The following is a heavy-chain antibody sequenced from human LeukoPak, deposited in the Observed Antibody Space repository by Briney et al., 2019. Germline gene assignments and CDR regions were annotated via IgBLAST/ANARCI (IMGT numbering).Heavy chain of an antibody. V-gene: IGHV4-31*03. Sequence: SETLSLTCTVSGGSVSSGGHYWSWIRQYPGKGLEWIGYIYYSGTTHYNPSLKSRVTISVDTSKNQFSLNLSSVTAADTAVYYCARTVVIAATYWFDPWGQGSLVTVSS. CDR3: ARTVVIAATYWFDP. CDR1: GGSVSSGGHY. D-gene: IGHD2-15*01. J-gene: IGHJ5*02. CDR2: IYYSGTT.